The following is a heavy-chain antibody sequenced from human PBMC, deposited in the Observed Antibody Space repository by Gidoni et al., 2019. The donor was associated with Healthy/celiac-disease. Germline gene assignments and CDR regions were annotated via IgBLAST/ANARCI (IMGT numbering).Heavy chain of an antibody. Sequence: EVQLVESGGGLVKPGGSLRLSCAASGFTFSSYSMNWVRQAPGKGLGWVSSISSSSSYIYYADSVKGRFTISRDNAKNSLYLQMNSLRAEDTAVYYCARDITIFGVVTPDYWGQGTLVTVSS. V-gene: IGHV3-21*01. CDR2: ISSSSSYI. CDR3: ARDITIFGVVTPDY. J-gene: IGHJ4*02. D-gene: IGHD3-3*01. CDR1: GFTFSSYS.